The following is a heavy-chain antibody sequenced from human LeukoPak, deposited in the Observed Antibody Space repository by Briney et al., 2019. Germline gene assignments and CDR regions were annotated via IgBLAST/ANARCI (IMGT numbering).Heavy chain of an antibody. CDR3: ARARGAGPGADFDY. CDR2: ISNSGNSI. V-gene: IGHV3-11*01. CDR1: GFTFSDHY. D-gene: IGHD3-10*01. J-gene: IGHJ4*02. Sequence: PGGSLRLSCAVSGFTFSDHYMSWVRQAPGKGLEWVSYISNSGNSIFYADSVKGRFTISRDNAKNSLYMQMNSLRAEDTAVYYCARARGAGPGADFDYWGQGTLVIVSS.